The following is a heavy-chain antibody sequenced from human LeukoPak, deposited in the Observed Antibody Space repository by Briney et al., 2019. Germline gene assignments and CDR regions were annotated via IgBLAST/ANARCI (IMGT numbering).Heavy chain of an antibody. CDR2: IYFSGDT. V-gene: IGHV4-31*01. D-gene: IGHD3-3*01. J-gene: IGHJ3*02. Sequence: SDPLSLTCTVSGGPITSGTYFWTWIPHHPARGLEWIWYIYFSGDTQYNPSLRSVVTISVDTSKSQCSLERRSVTAAGTGVYFCARWRGRIYRADVFDIWGQGTRVTV. CDR1: GGPITSGTYF. CDR3: ARWRGRIYRADVFDI.